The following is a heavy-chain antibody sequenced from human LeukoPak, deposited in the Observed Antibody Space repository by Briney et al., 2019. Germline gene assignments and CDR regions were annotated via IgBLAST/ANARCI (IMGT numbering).Heavy chain of an antibody. D-gene: IGHD2-21*01. CDR3: AKAPVTTCSGAYCYPFDY. J-gene: IGHJ4*02. CDR2: INNDGGGT. V-gene: IGHV3-74*01. Sequence: GGSLRLSCTASGFTFSNYWIHWVRQPPGKGLVWVSRINNDGGGTIYADSVKGRFTISRDSSKNTLYLQMNRLRAEDAAVYYCAKAPVTTCSGAYCYPFDYWGQGTLVTVSS. CDR1: GFTFSNYW.